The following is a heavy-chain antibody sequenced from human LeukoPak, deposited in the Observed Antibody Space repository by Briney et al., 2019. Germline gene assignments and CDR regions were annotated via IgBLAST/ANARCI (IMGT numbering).Heavy chain of an antibody. J-gene: IGHJ4*02. CDR2: IYTSGST. D-gene: IGHD3-10*01. Sequence: SETLSLTCTVSGGSISSGSYYWSWIRQPAGKGLEWIGRIYTSGSTNYNPSLKSRVTISVDTSKNQFSLKLSSVTAADTAVYYCASPTLAYYGSGSYPFWGQGTLVTVSS. V-gene: IGHV4-61*02. CDR1: GGSISSGSYY. CDR3: ASPTLAYYGSGSYPF.